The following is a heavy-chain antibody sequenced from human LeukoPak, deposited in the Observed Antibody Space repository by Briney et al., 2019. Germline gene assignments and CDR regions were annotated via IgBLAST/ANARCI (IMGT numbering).Heavy chain of an antibody. V-gene: IGHV1-69*04. Sequence: RASVTVSCTASGGTFSSYAISWVRQAPGQGLEWMGRIIPIFGIANYAQKFQGRVTITADKSTSTAYMELSSLRSEDTAVYYCAREATGYCSSTSCSRGFDPWGQGTLVTVSS. D-gene: IGHD2-2*01. J-gene: IGHJ5*02. CDR3: AREATGYCSSTSCSRGFDP. CDR2: IIPIFGIA. CDR1: GGTFSSYA.